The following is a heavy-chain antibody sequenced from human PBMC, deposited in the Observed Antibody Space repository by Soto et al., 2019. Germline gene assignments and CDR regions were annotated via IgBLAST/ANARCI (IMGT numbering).Heavy chain of an antibody. CDR2: INHSGST. CDR3: ARLGSYSIIPRPRSPQRIDY. Sequence: SETLSLTCAVYGGSFSGYYWSWIRQPPGKGLEWIGEINHSGSTNYNPSLKSRVTISVDTSKNQFSLKLSSVTAADTAVYYCARLGSYSIIPRPRSPQRIDYWGQGTLVTVSS. CDR1: GGSFSGYY. D-gene: IGHD6-13*01. V-gene: IGHV4-34*01. J-gene: IGHJ4*02.